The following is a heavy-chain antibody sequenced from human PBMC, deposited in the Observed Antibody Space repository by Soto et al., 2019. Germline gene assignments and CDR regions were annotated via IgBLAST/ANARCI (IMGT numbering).Heavy chain of an antibody. CDR2: INHSGST. CDR3: ARLGGYCTITSCYGYYGMDV. Sequence: SETLSLTCAVYGGSFSGYYWSWIRQPPGKGLEWIGEINHSGSTYYNPSLESRVTISVDTSKNQFSLKVSSVTAADTAVYYCARLGGYCTITSCYGYYGMDVWGQGTTVTVSS. CDR1: GGSFSGYY. J-gene: IGHJ6*02. V-gene: IGHV4-34*01. D-gene: IGHD2-2*01.